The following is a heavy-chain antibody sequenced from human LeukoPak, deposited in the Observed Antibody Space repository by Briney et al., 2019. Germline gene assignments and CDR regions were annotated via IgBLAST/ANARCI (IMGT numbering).Heavy chain of an antibody. Sequence: GSSVKVSCKASGGTFSSYAISWVRQAPGQGLEWMGGIIPIFGTANYAQKFQGRVTMTTDTSTNTAYMELRSLRSDDTAVYYCARDKVHAFDIWGQGTMVTVSS. J-gene: IGHJ3*02. CDR2: IIPIFGTA. V-gene: IGHV1-69*05. CDR1: GGTFSSYA. CDR3: ARDKVHAFDI.